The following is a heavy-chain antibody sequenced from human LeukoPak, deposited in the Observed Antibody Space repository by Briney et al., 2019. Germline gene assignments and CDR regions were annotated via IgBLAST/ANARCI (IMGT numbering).Heavy chain of an antibody. V-gene: IGHV3-64*01. CDR1: GFTFSNYA. Sequence: PGGSLRLSCAASGFTFSNYAMLWVRQPPGRGLEYVSAISRNGGSTYYANSVKGRFTISRDNSKNTLYLQMGSLRAEDMAVYYCARAFGDYPSRYYYYYMDVWGKGTTVTVSS. CDR2: ISRNGGST. D-gene: IGHD4-17*01. CDR3: ARAFGDYPSRYYYYYMDV. J-gene: IGHJ6*03.